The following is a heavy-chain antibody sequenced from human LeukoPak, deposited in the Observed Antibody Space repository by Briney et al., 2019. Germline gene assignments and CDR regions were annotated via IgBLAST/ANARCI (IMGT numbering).Heavy chain of an antibody. D-gene: IGHD4-17*01. J-gene: IGHJ5*02. Sequence: PGRSLRLSCAASGFTFSSYAMHWVRQAPGKGLEWVAVISYDGSKKYYADSVKGRFTISRDNSKNTLYLQMNSLRAEDTAVYYCARDILGDYIAWGQGTLVTVSS. V-gene: IGHV3-30*04. CDR1: GFTFSSYA. CDR2: ISYDGSKK. CDR3: ARDILGDYIA.